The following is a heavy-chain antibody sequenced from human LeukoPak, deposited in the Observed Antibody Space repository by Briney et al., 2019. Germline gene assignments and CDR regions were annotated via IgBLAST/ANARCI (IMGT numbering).Heavy chain of an antibody. Sequence: HSGGSMTLSCAPSGFSLRSHAIHWVRQPPEKGLEYVSALRHYGHTTYHADSVKGRFTVSRHNSRSMVYLQMGGLRAEDMAVYGCTRGSGPPYFDCSGQGSQVT. CDR3: TRGSGPPYFDC. CDR2: LRHYGHTT. J-gene: IGHJ4*02. D-gene: IGHD6-19*01. CDR1: GFSLRSHA. V-gene: IGHV3-64*02.